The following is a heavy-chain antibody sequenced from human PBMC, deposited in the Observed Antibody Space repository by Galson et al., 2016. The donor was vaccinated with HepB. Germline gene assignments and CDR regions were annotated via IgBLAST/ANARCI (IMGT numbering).Heavy chain of an antibody. V-gene: IGHV4-4*02. CDR3: ATWTSVPPDDF. Sequence: SETLSLTCAVSGGSISSNKWWSWVRQPPGKGLEWIGEIYHTGSTNYNPSLKSRVTISVDKSKNQFSLKLSSVTAADTAVYYCATWTSVPPDDFWGQGTLVTVSS. D-gene: IGHD3/OR15-3a*01. CDR2: IYHTGST. J-gene: IGHJ4*02. CDR1: GGSISSNKW.